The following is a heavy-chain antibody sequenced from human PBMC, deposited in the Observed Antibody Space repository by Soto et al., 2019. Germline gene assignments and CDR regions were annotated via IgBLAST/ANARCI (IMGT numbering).Heavy chain of an antibody. CDR3: AREPPETPPDY. CDR1: GYTFSDYG. V-gene: IGHV1-18*01. CDR2: ISSKNGNT. Sequence: QVQLVQSGADVKKPGASVKVSCKASGYTFSDYGVSWVRQAPGQGLEWMGWISSKNGNTNFAQKFRGRVTMTTDPSTSTVDMELRSLRTDDTAVYYCAREPPETPPDYWGQGTLVTVSS. J-gene: IGHJ4*02.